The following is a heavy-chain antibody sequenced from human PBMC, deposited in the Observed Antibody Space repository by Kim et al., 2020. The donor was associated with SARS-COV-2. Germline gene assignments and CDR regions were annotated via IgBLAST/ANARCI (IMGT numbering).Heavy chain of an antibody. CDR2: IYHSGST. D-gene: IGHD2-2*01. CDR3: ARGSTSPNYYYGMDV. V-gene: IGHV4-4*02. CDR1: GGSISSSNW. Sequence: SETLSLTCAVSGGSISSSNWWTWVRQPPGKGLEWIGEIYHSGSTNYNPSLKRRVTISVDKSKNQFSLNLSSVTAADTAVYYCARGSTSPNYYYGMDVWGQGTTDTVSS. J-gene: IGHJ6*02.